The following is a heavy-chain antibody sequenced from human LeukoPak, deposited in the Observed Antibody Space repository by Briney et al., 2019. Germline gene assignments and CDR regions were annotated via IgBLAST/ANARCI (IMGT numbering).Heavy chain of an antibody. Sequence: ASVKVSCKASGYTFTSYGISWVRQAPGQGLEWMGWISAYNGNTNYAQKLQGRVTMTTDTSTSTAYMELRSLRSDDTAVYYCARDLNLGELPPIGYWGQGTLVTVSS. CDR3: ARDLNLGELPPIGY. CDR2: ISAYNGNT. V-gene: IGHV1-18*01. J-gene: IGHJ4*02. D-gene: IGHD1-26*01. CDR1: GYTFTSYG.